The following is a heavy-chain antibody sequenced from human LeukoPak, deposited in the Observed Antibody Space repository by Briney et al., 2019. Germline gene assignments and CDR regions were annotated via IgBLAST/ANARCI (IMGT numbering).Heavy chain of an antibody. CDR2: IYYSGST. J-gene: IGHJ5*02. Sequence: SETLSLTCTVSGGSISSHYWSWIRQPPGKGLEWIGYIYYSGSTNYNPSLKSRVTISVDTSKNQFSLKLSSVTAADTAVYYCARFAPRWFDPWGQGTLVTVS. CDR1: GGSISSHY. D-gene: IGHD3-16*01. CDR3: ARFAPRWFDP. V-gene: IGHV4-59*11.